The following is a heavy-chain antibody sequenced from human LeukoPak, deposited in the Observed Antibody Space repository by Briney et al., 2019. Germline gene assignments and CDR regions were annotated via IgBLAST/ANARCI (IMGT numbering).Heavy chain of an antibody. CDR1: GYTFTGYY. J-gene: IGHJ6*02. D-gene: IGHD2-15*01. Sequence: ASVKVSCKASGYTFTGYYMHWVRQAPGQGLEWMGWINPNSGGTNYAQKFQGWVTMTRDTSISTAYMELSRLRSDDTAVYYCARYLGYCSGGSCYHYGMDVWGQGTTVPVSS. V-gene: IGHV1-2*04. CDR3: ARYLGYCSGGSCYHYGMDV. CDR2: INPNSGGT.